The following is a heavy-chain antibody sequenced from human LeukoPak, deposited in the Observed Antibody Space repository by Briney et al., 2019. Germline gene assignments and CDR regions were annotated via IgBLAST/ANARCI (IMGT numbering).Heavy chain of an antibody. CDR2: IYHSGST. J-gene: IGHJ1*01. V-gene: IGHV4-59*06. CDR3: ARGPAATLHFQH. D-gene: IGHD2-2*01. CDR1: GGSINSYY. Sequence: SETLSLTCTVSGGSINSYYWSWIRQHPGKGLEWIGYIYHSGSTYYNPSLKSRVTMSVDTSRNQFSLRLSSVTAADTAMYYCARGPAATLHFQHWGQGTLVTVSS.